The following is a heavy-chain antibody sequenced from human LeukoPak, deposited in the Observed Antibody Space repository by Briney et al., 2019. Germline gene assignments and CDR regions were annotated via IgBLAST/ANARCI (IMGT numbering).Heavy chain of an antibody. V-gene: IGHV3-48*03. CDR1: GFPFSSYE. Sequence: GSLRLSCAASGFPFSSYEMNWVRQAPGKGLEWVSYISSSGSTIYYADSVKGRFTISRDNAKNSLYLQMNGLRAEDTAVYYCARDDSIMDTAMAAYYYYYGMDVWGKGTTVTVSS. CDR2: ISSSGSTI. J-gene: IGHJ6*04. D-gene: IGHD5-18*01. CDR3: ARDDSIMDTAMAAYYYYYGMDV.